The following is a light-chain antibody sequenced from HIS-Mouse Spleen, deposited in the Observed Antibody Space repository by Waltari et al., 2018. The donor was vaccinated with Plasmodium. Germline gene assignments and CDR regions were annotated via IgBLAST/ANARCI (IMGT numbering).Light chain of an antibody. CDR3: YSTDSSGNHRV. CDR2: ADS. CDR1: ALPTKY. Sequence: SYELTQPPSVSVSPGQTARITCPGDALPTKYAYWYQQKSGQAPVLVIYADSKRPSGIPERFSGSSSGTMATLTISGAQVEDEADYYCYSTDSSGNHRVFGGGTKLTVL. J-gene: IGLJ3*02. V-gene: IGLV3-10*01.